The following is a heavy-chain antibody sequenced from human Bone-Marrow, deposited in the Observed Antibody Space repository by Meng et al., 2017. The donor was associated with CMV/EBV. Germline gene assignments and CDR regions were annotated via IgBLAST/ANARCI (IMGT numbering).Heavy chain of an antibody. J-gene: IGHJ4*02. CDR1: GAPIKNST. CDR2: IQVIGHT. CDR3: AGSRPGGGACDY. Sequence: QVPTPESGPGLVNPSRTLSLTFIVSGAPIKNSTWNWVRQPAGQGLEWIGLIQVIGHTVYNPSLKSRVTVSLDASKSQFSLTLNSVTAADTATYYCAGSRPGGGACDYWGQGILVTVSS. D-gene: IGHD3-16*01. V-gene: IGHV4-4*07.